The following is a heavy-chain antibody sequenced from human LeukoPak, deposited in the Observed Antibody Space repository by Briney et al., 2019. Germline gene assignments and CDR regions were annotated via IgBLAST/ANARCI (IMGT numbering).Heavy chain of an antibody. CDR3: ARDTSGWYLNYYYYGMDV. D-gene: IGHD6-19*01. V-gene: IGHV1-69*13. Sequence: GASVKVSCKASGGTFSSYAISWVRQAPGQGLEWMGGIIPIFGTANYAQKFQGRVTITADESTSTAYMELSSLRSEDTAVYYCARDTSGWYLNYYYYGMDVSGQGTTVTVSS. CDR1: GGTFSSYA. J-gene: IGHJ6*02. CDR2: IIPIFGTA.